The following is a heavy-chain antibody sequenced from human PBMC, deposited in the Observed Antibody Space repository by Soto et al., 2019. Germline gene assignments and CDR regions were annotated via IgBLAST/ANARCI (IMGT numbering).Heavy chain of an antibody. CDR2: INPNSGGT. J-gene: IGHJ6*02. Sequence: ASVKVSCKASGYTFTGYYMHWVRQAPGQGLEWMGWINPNSGGTNYARKFQGWVTMTRDTSISTAYMELSRLRSDDTAVYYCARERDWDSSGQTYGMDVWGQGTTVTVSS. V-gene: IGHV1-2*04. CDR1: GYTFTGYY. D-gene: IGHD6-19*01. CDR3: ARERDWDSSGQTYGMDV.